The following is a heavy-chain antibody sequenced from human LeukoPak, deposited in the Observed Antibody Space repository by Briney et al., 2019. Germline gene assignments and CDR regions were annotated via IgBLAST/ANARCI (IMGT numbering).Heavy chain of an antibody. CDR2: IYYSGST. V-gene: IGHV4-59*01. CDR3: AKESSRGYYDSSGYSAFDI. J-gene: IGHJ3*02. CDR1: GGSISSYY. Sequence: SETLSLTCTVSGGSISSYYWSWIRQPPGKGLEWIGYIYYSGSTNYNPSLKSRVTVSVDTSKNQFSLKLSSVTAADTAVYYCAKESSRGYYDSSGYSAFDIWGQGTMVTVSS. D-gene: IGHD3-22*01.